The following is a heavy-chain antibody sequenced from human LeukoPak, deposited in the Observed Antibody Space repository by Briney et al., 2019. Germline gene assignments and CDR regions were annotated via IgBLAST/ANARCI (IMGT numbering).Heavy chain of an antibody. D-gene: IGHD2-15*01. Sequence: SETLSLTCAVYGGSFSGYYWSWIRQPPGKGLEWIGEINRSGSTNYNPSLKSRVTISVDTSKNQFSLKLSSVTAADTAVYYCARGVLGYCSGGSCYSWTRYYYYMDVWGKGTTVTVSS. J-gene: IGHJ6*03. V-gene: IGHV4-34*01. CDR3: ARGVLGYCSGGSCYSWTRYYYYMDV. CDR2: INRSGST. CDR1: GGSFSGYY.